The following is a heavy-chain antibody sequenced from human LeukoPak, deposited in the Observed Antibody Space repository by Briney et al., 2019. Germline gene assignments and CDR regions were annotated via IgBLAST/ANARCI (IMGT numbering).Heavy chain of an antibody. Sequence: SVKVSCKASGGTFSSYAISWVRQAPGQGLEWMGGIIPIFGTANYAQKFQGRVTITADESTSTAYMELSSLRSEDTAVYYCARVLGDSSGYLNWFDPWGQGTLVTVSS. CDR2: IIPIFGTA. V-gene: IGHV1-69*01. J-gene: IGHJ5*02. CDR3: ARVLGDSSGYLNWFDP. D-gene: IGHD3-22*01. CDR1: GGTFSSYA.